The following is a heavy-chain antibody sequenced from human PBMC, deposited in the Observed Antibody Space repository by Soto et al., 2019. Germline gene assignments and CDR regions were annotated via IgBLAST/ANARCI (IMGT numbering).Heavy chain of an antibody. CDR2: IWYDGSNK. V-gene: IGHV3-33*01. CDR1: GFTFSSYG. D-gene: IGHD3-22*01. CDR3: ARSYDSSGFYYFDY. Sequence: PGGSLRLSCAASGFTFSSYGMHWVRQAPGKGLEWVAVIWYDGSNKYYADSVKGRFTISRDNSKNTLYLQMKSLRAEDTAVYYCARSYDSSGFYYFDYWGQGTLVTVSS. J-gene: IGHJ4*02.